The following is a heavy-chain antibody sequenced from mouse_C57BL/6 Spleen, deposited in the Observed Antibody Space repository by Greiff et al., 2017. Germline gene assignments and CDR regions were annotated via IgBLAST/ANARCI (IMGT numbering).Heavy chain of an antibody. J-gene: IGHJ2*01. CDR3: ARETGAYFDY. V-gene: IGHV3-6*01. CDR2: ISYDGSN. CDR1: GYSITSGYY. D-gene: IGHD4-1*01. Sequence: EVQLQQSGPGLVKPSQSLSLTCSVTGYSITSGYYWNWIRQFPGNKLEWMGYISYDGSNNYNPSLKSRISITRDTSKNQFFLKLNSVTTEDTATYYCARETGAYFDYWGQGTTLTVSS.